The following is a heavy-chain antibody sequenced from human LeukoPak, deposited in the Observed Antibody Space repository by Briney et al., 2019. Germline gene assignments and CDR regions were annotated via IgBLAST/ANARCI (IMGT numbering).Heavy chain of an antibody. CDR2: IKQEGSEK. CDR1: GFTFSSYW. V-gene: IGHV3-7*01. Sequence: PRGSLRLSCAAPGFTFSSYWMSSVRQAPGKGLEWAANIKQEGSEKYYVDSVKGRFTISRDNAKNSLYLKMNSLRAEDTAVYYCARGDGYNFAIFDYWGQGTLVTVSS. CDR3: ARGDGYNFAIFDY. J-gene: IGHJ4*02. D-gene: IGHD5-24*01.